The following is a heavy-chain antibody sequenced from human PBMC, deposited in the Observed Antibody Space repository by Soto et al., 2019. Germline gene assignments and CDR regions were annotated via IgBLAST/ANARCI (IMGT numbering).Heavy chain of an antibody. D-gene: IGHD2-21*01. CDR3: ARPAYCGGDCYSGYYMDV. V-gene: IGHV1-3*01. Sequence: ASVKVSCKASGYTFTSYAMHWVRQAPGQRLEWMGWINAGNGNTKYSQKIQGRVTITRDTSASTAYMELSSLRSEDTAVFYFARPAYCGGDCYSGYYMDVWGKGTTVTVSS. J-gene: IGHJ6*03. CDR1: GYTFTSYA. CDR2: INAGNGNT.